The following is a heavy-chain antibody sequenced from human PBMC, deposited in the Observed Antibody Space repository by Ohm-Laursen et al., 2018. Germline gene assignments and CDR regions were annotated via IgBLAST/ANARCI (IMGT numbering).Heavy chain of an antibody. J-gene: IGHJ6*02. Sequence: SVKVSCKTSGFTFTSSAMQWVRQARGQRLEWIGWIVVGSGNTNYAQKFQERVTITRDMSTSTAYMELSSLRSEDTAVYYCAAGVLPTAISHPRTYYYYYGMDVWGQGTTVTVSS. D-gene: IGHD2-2*01. V-gene: IGHV1-58*02. CDR2: IVVGSGNT. CDR3: AAGVLPTAISHPRTYYYYYGMDV. CDR1: GFTFTSSA.